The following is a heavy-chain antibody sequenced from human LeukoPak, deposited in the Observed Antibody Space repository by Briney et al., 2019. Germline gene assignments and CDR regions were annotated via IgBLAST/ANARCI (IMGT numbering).Heavy chain of an antibody. CDR2: ISSSSSYI. CDR3: ARDSPRSFDY. J-gene: IGHJ4*02. V-gene: IGHV3-21*01. CDR1: GFTFSSYS. Sequence: PGGSLRLSCAASGFTFSSYSMNWVRQAPGEGLEWVSSISSSSSYIYYADSVKGRFTISRDNAKNSLYLQMNSLRAEDTAVYYCARDSPRSFDYWGQGTLVTVSS.